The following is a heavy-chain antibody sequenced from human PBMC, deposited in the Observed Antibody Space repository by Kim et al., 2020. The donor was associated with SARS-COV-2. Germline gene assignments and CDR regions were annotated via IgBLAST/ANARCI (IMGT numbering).Heavy chain of an antibody. CDR3: ARAGKLSSGRYYYGMDV. J-gene: IGHJ6*02. V-gene: IGHV3-21*01. CDR1: GFTFSSYS. D-gene: IGHD6-19*01. CDR2: ISSSSSYI. Sequence: GGSLRLSCAASGFTFSSYSMNWVRQAPGKGLEWVSSISSSSSYIYYADSVKGRFTISRDNAKNSLYLQMNSLRAEDTAVYYCARAGKLSSGRYYYGMDVWGQGTTVTVSS.